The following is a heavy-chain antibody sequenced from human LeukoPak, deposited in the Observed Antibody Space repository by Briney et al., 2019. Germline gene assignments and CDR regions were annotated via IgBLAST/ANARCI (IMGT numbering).Heavy chain of an antibody. J-gene: IGHJ4*02. CDR3: ARDGPYCSGGSCFDY. CDR2: IYYSGST. D-gene: IGHD2-15*01. CDR1: GDSISSSVYY. V-gene: IGHV4-31*03. Sequence: SETLSLTCTVSGDSISSSVYYWSWIRQHPGKGLEWIGYIYYSGSTYYNPSLTSRVTISVDTSKNQFSLKLTSVTAADTAIYYCARDGPYCSGGSCFDYWGQGTLVTVSP.